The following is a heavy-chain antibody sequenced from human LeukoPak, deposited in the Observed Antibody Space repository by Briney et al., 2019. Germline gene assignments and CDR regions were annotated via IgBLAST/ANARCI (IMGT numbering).Heavy chain of an antibody. Sequence: ASVKVSCKASGYTFTGYYMHWVRQAPGQGLEWMGWISAYNGNTNYAQKLQGRVTMTTDTSTSTAYMELRSLRSDDTAVYYCARDKYCSGGSCYSDYYYYYGMDVWGQGTTVTVSS. D-gene: IGHD2-15*01. V-gene: IGHV1-18*04. CDR1: GYTFTGYY. CDR3: ARDKYCSGGSCYSDYYYYYGMDV. J-gene: IGHJ6*02. CDR2: ISAYNGNT.